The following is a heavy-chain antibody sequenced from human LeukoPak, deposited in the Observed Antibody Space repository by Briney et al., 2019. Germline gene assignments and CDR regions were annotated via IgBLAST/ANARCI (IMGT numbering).Heavy chain of an antibody. CDR1: GLPFSNYG. CDR2: ISSISSYI. Sequence: GGSLRLSCAASGLPFSNYGMHWVRQAPGKGLEWVSSISSISSYIYYADSVKGRFTVSRDDAKNSLYLQMDSLRAEDTAVYYCARDPSGTYYPRVSGALDIWGQGTMVTVSS. J-gene: IGHJ3*02. CDR3: ARDPSGTYYPRVSGALDI. D-gene: IGHD1-26*01. V-gene: IGHV3-21*01.